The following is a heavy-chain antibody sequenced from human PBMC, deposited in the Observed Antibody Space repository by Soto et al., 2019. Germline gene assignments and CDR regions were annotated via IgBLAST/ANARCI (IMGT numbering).Heavy chain of an antibody. Sequence: PSDTLSLTCTVSGGSISSSSYYWGWIRQPPGKGLEWIGSIYYSGSTYYNPSLKSRVTISVDTSKNQFSLKLSSVTAADTAVYYCARVFHYYYYGMDVWGQGTTVTVSS. CDR3: ARVFHYYYYGMDV. CDR1: GGSISSSSYY. J-gene: IGHJ6*02. CDR2: IYYSGST. V-gene: IGHV4-39*01.